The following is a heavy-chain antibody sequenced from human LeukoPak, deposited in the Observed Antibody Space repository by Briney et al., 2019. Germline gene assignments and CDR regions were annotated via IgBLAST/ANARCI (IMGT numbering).Heavy chain of an antibody. V-gene: IGHV3-48*02. CDR3: ASAGSYYPGYYFDC. CDR1: ESTFSTYS. D-gene: IGHD1-26*01. Sequence: GALRLSCAASESTFSTYSMSWVRQAPGKRLEWISYISGSSATIYYADSVKGRFTISRDNARNSLFLQMNSLRDEDTAVYYCASAGSYYPGYYFDCWGQGTLVTVSS. J-gene: IGHJ4*02. CDR2: ISGSSATI.